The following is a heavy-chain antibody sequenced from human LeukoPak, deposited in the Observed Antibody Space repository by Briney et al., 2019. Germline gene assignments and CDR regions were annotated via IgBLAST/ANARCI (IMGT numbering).Heavy chain of an antibody. D-gene: IGHD2-15*01. V-gene: IGHV3-30-3*01. J-gene: IGHJ6*02. CDR3: ARAPRGAPPFYYYDCMDV. CDR2: ISYDGSNK. Sequence: GGSLRLSCAASGFTFSRYAMHWVRQAPGKGLEWVAVISYDGSNKYYADSVKGRFTISRDNSKNTLYLQMNSQRAEDTAVYYSARAPRGAPPFYYYDCMDVWGQGTTVTVSS. CDR1: GFTFSRYA.